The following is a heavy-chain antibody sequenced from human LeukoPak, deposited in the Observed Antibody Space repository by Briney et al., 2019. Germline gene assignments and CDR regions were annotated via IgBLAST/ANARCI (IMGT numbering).Heavy chain of an antibody. J-gene: IGHJ4*02. CDR1: GGTFSSYT. D-gene: IGHD6-19*01. Sequence: ASVKVSCKASGGTFSSYTISWVRQAPGRGLEWMGRIIPILGIANYAQKFQGRVTITADKSTSTAYMELSSLRSEDTAVYYCARAAVAGREVFAYWGQGTLVTVSS. CDR2: IIPILGIA. CDR3: ARAAVAGREVFAY. V-gene: IGHV1-69*02.